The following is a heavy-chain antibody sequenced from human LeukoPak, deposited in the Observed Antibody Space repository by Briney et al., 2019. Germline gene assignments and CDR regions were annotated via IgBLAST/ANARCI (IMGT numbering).Heavy chain of an antibody. CDR1: GYTFTSYG. J-gene: IGHJ6*03. CDR2: ISAYNGNT. CDR3: ARDQGFFNLYYMDV. Sequence: AASVKVSCKASGYTFTSYGISWVRQAPGQGLEWMGWISAYNGNTNYAQKLQGRVTMTTDTSTSTVHMDLSSLRSEDTAVYYCARDQGFFNLYYMDVWGKGTTVTVSS. V-gene: IGHV1-18*01. D-gene: IGHD1-14*01.